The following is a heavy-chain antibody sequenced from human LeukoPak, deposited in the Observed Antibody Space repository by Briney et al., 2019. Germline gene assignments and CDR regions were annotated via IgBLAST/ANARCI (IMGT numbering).Heavy chain of an antibody. CDR3: ARQPYYYGSGSYFQK. D-gene: IGHD3-10*01. J-gene: IGHJ1*01. V-gene: IGHV4-34*01. Sequence: SSETLSLTCAVYGGSFSGYYWSWIRQPPGKGLEWIGEINHSGSTNYNPSLKSRVTISVDTSKNQFSLKLSSVTAADTAVYYCARQPYYYGSGSYFQKWGQGTLVTVSS. CDR2: INHSGST. CDR1: GGSFSGYY.